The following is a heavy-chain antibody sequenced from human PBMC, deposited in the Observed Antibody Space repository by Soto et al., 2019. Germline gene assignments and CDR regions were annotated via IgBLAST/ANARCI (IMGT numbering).Heavy chain of an antibody. CDR3: ATRSPAFDY. J-gene: IGHJ4*02. CDR1: GYTFTSYG. V-gene: IGHV1-18*01. Sequence: VASVKVSCKTSGYTFTSYGISWVRQAPGQGLEWMGWITTDKGKTTYAQKYQGRVTMTTDTPTSTAYMELRSLRTDDTAVYYCATRSPAFDYWGQGTLVTVSS. CDR2: ITTDKGKT.